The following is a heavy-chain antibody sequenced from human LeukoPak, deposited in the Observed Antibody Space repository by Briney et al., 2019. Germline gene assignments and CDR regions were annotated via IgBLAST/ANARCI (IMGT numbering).Heavy chain of an antibody. D-gene: IGHD1-14*01. Sequence: PSETLSLTCTVSGGSISSYYWSWIRQPPGKGLEWIGYTYYSGSTNYNPSLKSRVTISVDTSKNQFSLKLTSVTAADTAVYFCARQTRYPLYYMDVWGKGTTVTISS. CDR2: TYYSGST. CDR3: ARQTRYPLYYMDV. J-gene: IGHJ6*03. V-gene: IGHV4-59*08. CDR1: GGSISSYY.